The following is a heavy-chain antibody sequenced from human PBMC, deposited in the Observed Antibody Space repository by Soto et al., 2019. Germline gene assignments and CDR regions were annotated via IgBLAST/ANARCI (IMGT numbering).Heavy chain of an antibody. V-gene: IGHV1-69*13. CDR1: GGTFSSSA. CDR2: IIPIFGTA. CDR3: ARDAPNGDYLGVWFDP. J-gene: IGHJ5*02. D-gene: IGHD4-17*01. Sequence: SVKVSCKASGGTFSSSAISWVRQAPGQGLEWMGGIIPIFGTANYAQKFQGRVTITADESTSTAYMELSSLRSEDTAVYYCARDAPNGDYLGVWFDPWGQGTLVTVPS.